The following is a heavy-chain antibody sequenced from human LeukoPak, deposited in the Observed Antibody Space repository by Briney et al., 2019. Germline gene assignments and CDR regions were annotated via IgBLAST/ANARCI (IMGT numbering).Heavy chain of an antibody. CDR2: INPNSGGT. CDR3: ARVPQGSSWPYYFDY. J-gene: IGHJ4*02. D-gene: IGHD6-13*01. CDR1: GYTFTGYY. Sequence: ASVKVSCKASGYTFTGYYMHWVRQAPGQGLEWMGWINPNSGGTNYAEKFQGRVTMTRDTSISTAYMELSRLRSDDTAVYYCARVPQGSSWPYYFDYWGQGTLVTVSS. V-gene: IGHV1-2*02.